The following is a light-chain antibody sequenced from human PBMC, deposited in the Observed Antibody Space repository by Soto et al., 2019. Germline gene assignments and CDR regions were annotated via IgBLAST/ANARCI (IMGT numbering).Light chain of an antibody. Sequence: ALTQPASVSGSPGQSITISCTGTSSDVGGYNYVCWYKQHPGKAPQLMIYEVTSRPSGVSDRFSGSKSGNTASLTISGLQAEDEADYYCSSYTSSSTLYVFGTGTKVTVL. J-gene: IGLJ1*01. CDR1: SSDVGGYNY. CDR2: EVT. V-gene: IGLV2-14*01. CDR3: SSYTSSSTLYV.